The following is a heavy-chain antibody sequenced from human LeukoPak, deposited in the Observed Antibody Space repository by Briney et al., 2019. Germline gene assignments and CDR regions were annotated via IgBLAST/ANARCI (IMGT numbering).Heavy chain of an antibody. CDR2: IGKDGSGK. CDR3: AKDRRERYFDCIDY. Sequence: GGSLRLSCSASGFTFTSYWMGWVRQAPGKGLEWVANIGKDGSGKNYVDSVKGRFTISRDNSKNTLYLQMNSLRAEDTAVYYCAKDRRERYFDCIDYWGQGTLVTVSS. D-gene: IGHD3-9*01. J-gene: IGHJ4*02. CDR1: GFTFTSYW. V-gene: IGHV3-7*03.